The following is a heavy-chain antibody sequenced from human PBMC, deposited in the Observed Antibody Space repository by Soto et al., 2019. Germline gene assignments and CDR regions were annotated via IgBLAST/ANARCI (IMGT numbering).Heavy chain of an antibody. CDR2: ISSSSSYI. Sequence: LSLSCAASGFTFSSYSMNWARQAPGKGLEWVSSISSSSSYIYYADSVKGRFTISRDNAKNSLYLQMNSLRAEDTAVYYCARDLKRYSGSYYFWFDPWGQGTLVTVSS. J-gene: IGHJ5*02. D-gene: IGHD1-26*01. CDR1: GFTFSSYS. CDR3: ARDLKRYSGSYYFWFDP. V-gene: IGHV3-21*01.